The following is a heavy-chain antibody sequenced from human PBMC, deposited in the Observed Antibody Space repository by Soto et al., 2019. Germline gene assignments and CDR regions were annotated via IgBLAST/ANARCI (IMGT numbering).Heavy chain of an antibody. CDR3: ATLTIFGVKKTPKDY. D-gene: IGHD3-3*01. Sequence: GGSLRLSCAASGFTFSSYAMSWVRQAPGKGLEWVSAISGSGGSTYYADSVKGRFTISRDNSKNTLYLQMNSLRAEDTAVYYCATLTIFGVKKTPKDYWGQGTLVTVSS. V-gene: IGHV3-23*01. CDR1: GFTFSSYA. CDR2: ISGSGGST. J-gene: IGHJ4*02.